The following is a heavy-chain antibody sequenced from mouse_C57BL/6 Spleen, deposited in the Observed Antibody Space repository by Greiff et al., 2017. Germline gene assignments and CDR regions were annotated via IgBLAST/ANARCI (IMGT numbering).Heavy chain of an antibody. CDR1: GYTFTSYW. J-gene: IGHJ3*01. V-gene: IGHV1-74*01. CDR3: AIDYDYDVPFAY. CDR2: IHPSDSDT. D-gene: IGHD2-4*01. Sequence: QVQLQQPGAELVKPGASVKVSCKASGYTFTSYWMHWVKQRPGQGLEWIGRIHPSDSDTNYNQKFKGKATLTVDKSSSTAYMQLSSLTSEDSAVYYWAIDYDYDVPFAYWGQGTLVTVSA.